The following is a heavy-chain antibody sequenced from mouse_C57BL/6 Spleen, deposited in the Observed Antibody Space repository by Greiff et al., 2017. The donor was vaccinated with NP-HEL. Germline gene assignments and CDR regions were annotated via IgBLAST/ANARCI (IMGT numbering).Heavy chain of an antibody. D-gene: IGHD1-1*01. CDR2: INPGSGGT. CDR3: ARKRITTVVAKGDYAMDY. V-gene: IGHV1-54*01. CDR1: GYAFTNYL. Sequence: QVQLKESGAELVRPGTSVKVSCKASGYAFTNYLIEWVKQRPGQGLEWIGVINPGSGGTNYNEKFKGKATLTADKSSSTAYMQLSSLTSEDSAVYFCARKRITTVVAKGDYAMDYWGQGTSVTVSS. J-gene: IGHJ4*01.